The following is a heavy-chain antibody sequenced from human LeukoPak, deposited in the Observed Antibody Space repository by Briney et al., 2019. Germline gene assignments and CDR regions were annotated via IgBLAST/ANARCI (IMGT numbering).Heavy chain of an antibody. V-gene: IGHV3-53*01. Sequence: GGSLRLSCAASGFTVSSNYMSWVPQAPGKGLEWVSVIYSGGSTYYADSVKGRFTISRDNSKNTLYLQMNSLRAEDTAVYYCARFPLNLIVGAPQKAFDIWGQGTMVTVSS. CDR1: GFTVSSNY. D-gene: IGHD1-26*01. CDR2: IYSGGST. CDR3: ARFPLNLIVGAPQKAFDI. J-gene: IGHJ3*02.